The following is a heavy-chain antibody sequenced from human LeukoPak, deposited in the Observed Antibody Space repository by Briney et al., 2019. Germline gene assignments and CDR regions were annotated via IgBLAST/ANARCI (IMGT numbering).Heavy chain of an antibody. D-gene: IGHD1-26*01. J-gene: IGHJ2*01. V-gene: IGHV4-59*01. Sequence: PSETLSLTCTVSGGSISSYYWSWLRQPPGKGLEWIGYIYYSGSTNYNPSLTSGVTISVETSKNQFSMKQSSVPAADTAVYYCARGPVGATPGWYFDLWGRGTLVTVSS. CDR1: GGSISSYY. CDR2: IYYSGST. CDR3: ARGPVGATPGWYFDL.